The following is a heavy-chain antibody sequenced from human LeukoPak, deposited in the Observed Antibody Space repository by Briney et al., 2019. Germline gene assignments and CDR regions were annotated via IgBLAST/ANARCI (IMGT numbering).Heavy chain of an antibody. V-gene: IGHV3-15*01. CDR2: IQSKTDGGTT. J-gene: IGHJ4*02. CDR3: TTPDDVGIDY. D-gene: IGHD1-1*01. CDR1: GFTFSNAW. Sequence: PGGSLRLSCAASGFTFSNAWMSWVRQAPGKGLEWVGRIQSKTDGGTTDYAAPVKGRFTISRDVSKNTLYLQMNSLKTEDTAVYYCTTPDDVGIDYWGQGTLVTVSS.